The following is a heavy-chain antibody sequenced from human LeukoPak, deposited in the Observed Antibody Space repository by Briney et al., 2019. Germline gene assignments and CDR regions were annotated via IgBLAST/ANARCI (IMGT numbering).Heavy chain of an antibody. CDR3: ARDWDYGNFVYALDV. V-gene: IGHV4-59*01. Sequence: PSETLSLTCTVSGGSISGYYWSWIRQPPGKGLEWIGYTFYTGSTSYNPSLKGRVTMSVDTSKNQFSVKLTSVTAADTAVYYCARDWDYGNFVYALDVWGQGTMVTVSS. CDR1: GGSISGYY. J-gene: IGHJ3*01. CDR2: TFYTGST. D-gene: IGHD4-11*01.